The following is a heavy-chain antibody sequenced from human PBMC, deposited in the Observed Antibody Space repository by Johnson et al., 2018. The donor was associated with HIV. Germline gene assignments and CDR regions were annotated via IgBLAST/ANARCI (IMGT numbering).Heavy chain of an antibody. V-gene: IGHV3-9*01. CDR1: GFTFDDYA. J-gene: IGHJ3*02. CDR2: ISWNSGSI. CDR3: ARDPNYNSVDAFDI. Sequence: QLVESGGGLVQPGRSLRLSCAASGFTFDDYAMHWVRQAPGKGLEWVSGISWNSGSIGYADSVKGRFTISRDNAKNSLYLQMNSLRDEDTALYYCARDPNYNSVDAFDIWGQGTMVTVSS. D-gene: IGHD3-10*01.